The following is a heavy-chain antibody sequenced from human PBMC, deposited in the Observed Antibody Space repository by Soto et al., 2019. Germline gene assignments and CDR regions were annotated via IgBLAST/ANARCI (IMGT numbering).Heavy chain of an antibody. CDR2: IGTRGSTK. J-gene: IGHJ4*02. Sequence: EVQLVESGGGLVQPGGSLRLSCAAYGLAFSICEMNWLRQAPGKGLEWVSYIGTRGSTKYYADSVKGRFTISRDNAKSSLFLQMNSLRAEDTAVYYCAGRYCSNDVCHLGLSDYWGQGTLVTVSS. CDR3: AGRYCSNDVCHLGLSDY. CDR1: GLAFSICE. D-gene: IGHD2-8*01. V-gene: IGHV3-48*03.